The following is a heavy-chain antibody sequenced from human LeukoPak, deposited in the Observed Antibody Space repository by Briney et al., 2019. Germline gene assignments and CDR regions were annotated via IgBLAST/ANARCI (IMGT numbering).Heavy chain of an antibody. CDR3: AREKVPGIAAADAFDI. V-gene: IGHV3-30*04. Sequence: GRSLRLSCAASGFTFSSYAMHWVRQAAGKGLEWVAVISYDGSNKYYADSVKGRFTISRDNSKNTLYLQMNSLRAEDTAVYYCAREKVPGIAAADAFDIWGQGTMVTVSS. CDR2: ISYDGSNK. CDR1: GFTFSSYA. D-gene: IGHD6-13*01. J-gene: IGHJ3*02.